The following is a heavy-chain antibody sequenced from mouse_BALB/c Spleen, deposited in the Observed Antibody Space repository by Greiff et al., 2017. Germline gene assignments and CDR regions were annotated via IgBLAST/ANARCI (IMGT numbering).Heavy chain of an antibody. CDR1: GFTFSSYG. D-gene: IGHD1-2*01. Sequence: EVHLVESGGDLVKPGGSLKLSCAASGFTFSSYGMSWVRQTPDKRLEWVATISSGGSYTYYPDSVKGRFTISRDNAKNTLYLQMSSLKSEDTAMYYCVVSLLRLGYFDYWGQGTTLTVSS. CDR3: VVSLLRLGYFDY. CDR2: ISSGGSYT. V-gene: IGHV5-6*01. J-gene: IGHJ2*01.